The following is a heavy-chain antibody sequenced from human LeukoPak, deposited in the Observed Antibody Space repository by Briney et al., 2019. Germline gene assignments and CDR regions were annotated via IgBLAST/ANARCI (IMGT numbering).Heavy chain of an antibody. CDR2: ISAYNGNT. CDR3: ARGRALLRYFDWLSDFDY. J-gene: IGHJ4*02. D-gene: IGHD3-9*01. Sequence: ASVTVSCKASGYTFTSYGISWVRQAPGQGLEWMGWISAYNGNTNYAQKLQGRVTMTTDTSTSTAYMELRSLRSDDTAVYYCARGRALLRYFDWLSDFDYWGQGTLVTVSS. CDR1: GYTFTSYG. V-gene: IGHV1-18*01.